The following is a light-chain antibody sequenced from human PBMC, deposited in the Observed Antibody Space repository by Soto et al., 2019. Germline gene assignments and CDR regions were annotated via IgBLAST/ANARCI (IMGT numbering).Light chain of an antibody. J-gene: IGKJ1*01. Sequence: DVVMTQSPLSLPVTLGQPASISCRSSESLVHDDGNTYLNWFQQRPGQSPRRLIYKVSNRGSGVSDRISGSGSGSKCRLKIRWAEAEDLVVHYCMQGTHWPQTLSQGTKVDIK. CDR1: ESLVHDDGNTY. V-gene: IGKV2-30*02. CDR3: MQGTHWPQT. CDR2: KVS.